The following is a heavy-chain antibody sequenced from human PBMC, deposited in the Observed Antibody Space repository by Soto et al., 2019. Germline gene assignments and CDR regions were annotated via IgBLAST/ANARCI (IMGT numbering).Heavy chain of an antibody. J-gene: IGHJ6*02. V-gene: IGHV3-48*04. D-gene: IGHD6-6*01. CDR2: IRSSGSAK. Sequence: GGSLRLSCAASGFTFSTYNMNWVRQAPGKGLEWLSFIRSSGSAKYYAESVKGRFTISRDNAKNSLYLQMNSLRAEDTAVYYCAWGVLFDFEQLPPHYYYGMDVWGQGTTVTVSS. CDR1: GFTFSTYN. CDR3: AWGVLFDFEQLPPHYYYGMDV.